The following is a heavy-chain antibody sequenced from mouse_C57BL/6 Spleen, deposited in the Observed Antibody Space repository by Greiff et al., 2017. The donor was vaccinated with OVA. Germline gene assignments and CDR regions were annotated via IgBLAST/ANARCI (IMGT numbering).Heavy chain of an antibody. CDR3: AIDGGTYYGFDY. Sequence: VQLQQSGPELVKPGASVKISCKASGYAFSSSWMNWVKQRPGKGLEWIGRIYPGDGDTNYNGKFKGKATLTADKSSSTAYMQLSSLTSEDSAVYFCAIDGGTYYGFDYWGQGTTLTVSS. D-gene: IGHD1-1*01. CDR1: GYAFSSSW. V-gene: IGHV1-82*01. CDR2: IYPGDGDT. J-gene: IGHJ2*01.